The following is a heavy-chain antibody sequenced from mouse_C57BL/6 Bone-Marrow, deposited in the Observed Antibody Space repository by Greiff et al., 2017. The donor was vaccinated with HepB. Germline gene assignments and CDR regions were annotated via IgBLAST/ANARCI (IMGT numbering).Heavy chain of an antibody. D-gene: IGHD6-2*01. Sequence: VQLQQSGPELVKPGASVKISCKASGYTFTDYYMNWVKQSHGKSLEWIGDINPNNGGTSYNQKFKGKATLTVDKSSSTAYMELRSLTSEDSAVYYCARSDSPLGDYWGQGTSVTVSS. V-gene: IGHV1-26*01. J-gene: IGHJ4*01. CDR3: ARSDSPLGDY. CDR1: GYTFTDYY. CDR2: INPNNGGT.